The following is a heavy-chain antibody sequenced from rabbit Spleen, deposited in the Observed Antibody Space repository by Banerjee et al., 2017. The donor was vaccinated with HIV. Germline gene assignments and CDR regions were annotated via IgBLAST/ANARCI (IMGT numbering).Heavy chain of an antibody. Sequence: QLVESGGGLVQPGGSLKLSCKASGFTLSSFYMNWVRQAPGKGLEWIGYIDPVFGTTYYANWVNGRFSISRENAQNTVFLQMTSLTAADTATYFCARDGVGGSYFALWGPGTLVTVS. CDR1: GFTLSSFY. J-gene: IGHJ4*01. CDR2: IDPVFGTT. CDR3: ARDGVGGSYFAL. V-gene: IGHV1S7*01. D-gene: IGHD8-1*01.